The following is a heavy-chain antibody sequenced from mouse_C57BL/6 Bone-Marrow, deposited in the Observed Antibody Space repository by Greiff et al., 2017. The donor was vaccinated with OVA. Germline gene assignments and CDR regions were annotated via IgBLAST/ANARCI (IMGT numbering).Heavy chain of an antibody. CDR2: ISDGGSYT. CDR3: ASDNYYGSREYFDV. Sequence: EVKLMESGGGLVKPGGSLKLSCAASGFTFSSYAMSWVRQTPEKRLEWVATISDGGSYTYYPDNVKGRFTISRDTAKNNLYLQMSHLKSEDTAMYYCASDNYYGSREYFDVWGTGTTVTVSS. CDR1: GFTFSSYA. V-gene: IGHV5-4*03. D-gene: IGHD1-1*01. J-gene: IGHJ1*03.